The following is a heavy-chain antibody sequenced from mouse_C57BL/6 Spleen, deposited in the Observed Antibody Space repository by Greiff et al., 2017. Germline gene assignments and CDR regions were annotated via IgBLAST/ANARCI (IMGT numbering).Heavy chain of an antibody. CDR1: GYTFTSYW. J-gene: IGHJ4*01. Sequence: QVQLQQPGAELVKPGASVKLSCKASGYTFTSYWMHWVKQRPGQGLEWIGMIHPKSGSTNDNEKFKCKATLTVNKSTNTAYMQLSSLTSEDTAVYYCAELRLRENYAMDYWGQGTSVTVSS. D-gene: IGHD3-2*02. CDR2: IHPKSGST. CDR3: AELRLRENYAMDY. V-gene: IGHV1-64*01.